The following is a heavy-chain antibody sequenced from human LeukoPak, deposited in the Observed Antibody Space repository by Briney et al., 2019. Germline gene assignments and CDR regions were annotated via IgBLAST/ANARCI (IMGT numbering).Heavy chain of an antibody. CDR1: GASISIYY. D-gene: IGHD2-2*01. CDR2: IYYSGST. Sequence: PSETLSLTCTVSGASISIYYWSWIRQPPGKGLEWIGYIYYSGSTNYNPSLKSRVTISVDTSKNQFSLKLSSVTAADTAVYYCARGYLYCSSTSCPRRWFDPWGRGTLVTVSS. V-gene: IGHV4-59*01. CDR3: ARGYLYCSSTSCPRRWFDP. J-gene: IGHJ5*02.